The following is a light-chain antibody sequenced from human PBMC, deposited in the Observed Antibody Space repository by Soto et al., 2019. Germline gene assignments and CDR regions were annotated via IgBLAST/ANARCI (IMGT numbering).Light chain of an antibody. J-gene: IGLJ2*01. V-gene: IGLV7-43*01. CDR1: TGAVTRDYG. Sequence: QTVVTQEPSLTVSPGGTVTLTCASSTGAVTRDYGTNWLQQKSGQVPRALIYGTSVKHSWTPDRFSGSLLGGRAALTLSGAQPEDEADYYCVLSDGGAVVFGGGTKVTVL. CDR2: GTS. CDR3: VLSDGGAVV.